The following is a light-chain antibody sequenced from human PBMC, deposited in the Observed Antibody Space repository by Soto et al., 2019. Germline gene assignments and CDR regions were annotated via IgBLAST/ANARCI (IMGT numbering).Light chain of an antibody. CDR3: QQYGTSRVT. Sequence: EIVLTQSPGTLSLSPGERGTLSCRASQSVSNKYLAWYQQKPGQAPRLLIYGASTRATGIRDRFSGSGSGTDFTLTISRLEPEDFAVYYCQQYGTSRVTVGPGTKVDIK. CDR1: QSVSNKY. V-gene: IGKV3-20*01. J-gene: IGKJ3*01. CDR2: GAS.